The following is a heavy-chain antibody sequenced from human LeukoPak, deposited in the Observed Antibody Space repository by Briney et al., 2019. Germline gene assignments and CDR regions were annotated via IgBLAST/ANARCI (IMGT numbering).Heavy chain of an antibody. D-gene: IGHD2-21*01. Sequence: ASGKVSCKASGYTFTNYVVHWVRQAPGQRPEWMGWINAGNGDTKYSQNFQGRVTITRDTSASTAYMELSSLTSVDTALYYCARDDCGDTCYPGGYWGQGTLVTVSS. CDR3: ARDDCGDTCYPGGY. J-gene: IGHJ4*02. CDR1: GYTFTNYV. V-gene: IGHV1-3*01. CDR2: INAGNGDT.